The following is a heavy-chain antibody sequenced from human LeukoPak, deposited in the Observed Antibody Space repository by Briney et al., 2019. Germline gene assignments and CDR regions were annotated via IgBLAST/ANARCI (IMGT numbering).Heavy chain of an antibody. D-gene: IGHD6-13*01. CDR3: ARSPRQQLGPPDY. Sequence: PSETLSLTCTVSGGSVSSGSYSWSWIRQPPGKGLEWIGYIHYSGNINSNPSLKSRVTLSVDTSKNQFSLKLNSVTAADTAVYYCARSPRQQLGPPDYWGQGTLVTVSS. CDR2: IHYSGNI. J-gene: IGHJ4*02. CDR1: GGSVSSGSYS. V-gene: IGHV4-61*01.